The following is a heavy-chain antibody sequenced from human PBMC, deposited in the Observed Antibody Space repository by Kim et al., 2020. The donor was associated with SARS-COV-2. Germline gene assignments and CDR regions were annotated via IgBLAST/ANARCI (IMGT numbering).Heavy chain of an antibody. CDR2: IKLDGSEQ. V-gene: IGHV3-7*01. J-gene: IGHJ4*02. D-gene: IGHD2-2*01. CDR1: GFTFSDYW. CDR3: ARQTVTNLYCFHS. Sequence: GGSLRLSCAASGFTFSDYWMSWVRQAPGKGLEWVANIKLDGSEQYYVDSVRGRFTISRDNTKNSVYLQMNGLRTEDTAVYYCARQTVTNLYCFHSWGQGTLVTVSS.